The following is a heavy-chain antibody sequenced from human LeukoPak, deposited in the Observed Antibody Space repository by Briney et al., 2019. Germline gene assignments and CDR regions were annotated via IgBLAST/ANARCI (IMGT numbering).Heavy chain of an antibody. J-gene: IGHJ4*02. V-gene: IGHV3-66*01. CDR3: ARDRERGYTYGLDY. Sequence: GGSLRLSCAVSGFTVSSNFMTWVRQAPGKGLEWVSVIYSGGSTHYADSVKGRFTISRDNSKNTLYLQMNSLRAEDTVVYYCARDRERGYTYGLDYWGQGTLVTVSS. CDR2: IYSGGST. D-gene: IGHD5-18*01. CDR1: GFTVSSNF.